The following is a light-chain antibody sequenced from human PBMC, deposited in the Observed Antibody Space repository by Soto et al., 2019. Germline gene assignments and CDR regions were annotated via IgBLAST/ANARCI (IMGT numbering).Light chain of an antibody. V-gene: IGLV1-40*01. J-gene: IGLJ2*01. Sequence: QSVLTQPTSVSGAPGQRVTISCTGSSSNIGAGYDVHWYQQLPGTAPKLLMYGNSNRPSGVPDRFSGSRSGTSASLAITGLQAEDEADYYCQSYDSSLSGVVFGGGTKLTV. CDR1: SSNIGAGYD. CDR2: GNS. CDR3: QSYDSSLSGVV.